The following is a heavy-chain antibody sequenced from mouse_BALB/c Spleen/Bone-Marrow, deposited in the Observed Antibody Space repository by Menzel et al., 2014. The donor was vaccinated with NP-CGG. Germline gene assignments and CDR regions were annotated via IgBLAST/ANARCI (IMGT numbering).Heavy chain of an antibody. J-gene: IGHJ1*01. Sequence: DVKLQESGAELVKPGASVKLSCTASSFNIKDTYMHWVKQRPEQGLEWIGRIDPANGNTKYDPKFQGKATITADTSSNTAYLQLSSLTSEDTAVYYCARYDYGWYFYVWGAGTTVTVSS. CDR2: IDPANGNT. V-gene: IGHV14-3*02. D-gene: IGHD1-1*01. CDR1: SFNIKDTY. CDR3: ARYDYGWYFYV.